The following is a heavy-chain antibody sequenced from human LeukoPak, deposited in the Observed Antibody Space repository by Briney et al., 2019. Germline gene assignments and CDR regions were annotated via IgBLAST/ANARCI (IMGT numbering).Heavy chain of an antibody. CDR1: GGSISSYY. J-gene: IGHJ2*01. D-gene: IGHD2-2*02. CDR3: ARHGPGHDCSSTSCYIWYFDL. CDR2: IYTSGST. Sequence: SETLSLTCTVSGGSISSYYWSWIRQPPGKGLEWIGYIYTSGSTNYNPSLKSRVTISVDTSKNQFSLKLSSVTAADTAVYYCARHGPGHDCSSTSCYIWYFDLWGRGTLVTVSS. V-gene: IGHV4-4*09.